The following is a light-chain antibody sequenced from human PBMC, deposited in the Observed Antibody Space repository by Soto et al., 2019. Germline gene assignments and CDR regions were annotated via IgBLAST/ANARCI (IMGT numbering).Light chain of an antibody. CDR2: DAS. V-gene: IGKV1-5*01. J-gene: IGKJ1*01. CDR1: QSIRRW. CDR3: QQYDNWPWT. Sequence: DIQMTQSPSSVSASVGDRVTINCRASQSIRRWLAWYQQRPGKAPKVLIYDASSLESGVPSRFSGSGSGTEFTLTISSLQPDDFATYYCQQYDNWPWTFGQGTKVDTK.